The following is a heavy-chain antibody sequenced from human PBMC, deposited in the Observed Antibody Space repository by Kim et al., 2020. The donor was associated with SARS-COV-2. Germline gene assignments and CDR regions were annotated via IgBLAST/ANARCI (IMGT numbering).Heavy chain of an antibody. V-gene: IGHV1-69*13. CDR2: IIPIFGTA. CDR1: VGTFSSYA. Sequence: SVKVSCKASVGTFSSYAISWVRQAPGQGLEWMGGIIPIFGTANYAQKFQGRVTITADESTSTAYMELSSLRSEDTAVYYCARVGYGSGSYYNVYYYGMDDWGQGTTVTVSS. CDR3: ARVGYGSGSYYNVYYYGMDD. D-gene: IGHD3-10*01. J-gene: IGHJ6*02.